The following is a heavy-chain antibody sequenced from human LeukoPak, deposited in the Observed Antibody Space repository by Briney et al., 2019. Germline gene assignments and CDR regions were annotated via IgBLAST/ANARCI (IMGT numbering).Heavy chain of an antibody. J-gene: IGHJ4*02. V-gene: IGHV3-43*02. CDR3: ARDTLSGRYWATRTNFDY. Sequence: GGSLKLSCAASGFTFDDYAMHWVRQAPGKGLEWVSLISGDGGSTYYADFVKGRFTISRDNSKNSLYLQMSSLRTEDTALYYCARDTLSGRYWATRTNFDYWGQGTLVTVSS. D-gene: IGHD1-26*01. CDR1: GFTFDDYA. CDR2: ISGDGGST.